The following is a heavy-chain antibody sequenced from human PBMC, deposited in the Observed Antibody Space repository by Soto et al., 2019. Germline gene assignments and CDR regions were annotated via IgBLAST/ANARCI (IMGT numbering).Heavy chain of an antibody. CDR1: GYTFTNYG. CDR2: GSAYNRNT. J-gene: IGHJ4*02. CDR3: ASERQYEPLHY. D-gene: IGHD2-2*01. V-gene: IGHV1-18*01. Sequence: QVQLVQSGVEVKKPGASVKVSCQASGYTFTNYGITWLRQAPGQGLEWMGWGSAYNRNTNYAQRFQDRVTMTTDTSTRTAYTELRNLKSDDTAIYFCASERQYEPLHYWGQGTLVTVSS.